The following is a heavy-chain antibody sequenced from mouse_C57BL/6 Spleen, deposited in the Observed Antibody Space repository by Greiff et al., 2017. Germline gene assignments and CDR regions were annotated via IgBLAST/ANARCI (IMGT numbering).Heavy chain of an antibody. Sequence: QVQLQQSGAELVRPGTSVKMSCKASGYTFTNYWIGWAKQRPGHGLEWIGDIYPGGGYTNYNEKFKGKATLTADKSSSTAYMQFSSLTSEDSAIYYCARGNWARAMDYWGQGTSVTVSS. D-gene: IGHD4-1*01. CDR3: ARGNWARAMDY. CDR1: GYTFTNYW. J-gene: IGHJ4*01. V-gene: IGHV1-63*01. CDR2: IYPGGGYT.